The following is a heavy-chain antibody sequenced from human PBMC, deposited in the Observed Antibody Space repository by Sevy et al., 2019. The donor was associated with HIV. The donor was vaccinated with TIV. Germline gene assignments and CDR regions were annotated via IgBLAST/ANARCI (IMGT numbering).Heavy chain of an antibody. J-gene: IGHJ4*01. Sequence: ASVKVSCETSGYRFTDYYIHWVRQAPGQGLEWMGWINPNSDVTKSAKKFQDRVIMTKDTSISTVYMELRGLTFDESAVYYCARDQEFCSTTTCYSALDHWGHGSLVTVSS. D-gene: IGHD2-2*02. V-gene: IGHV1-2*02. CDR2: INPNSDVT. CDR1: GYRFTDYY. CDR3: ARDQEFCSTTTCYSALDH.